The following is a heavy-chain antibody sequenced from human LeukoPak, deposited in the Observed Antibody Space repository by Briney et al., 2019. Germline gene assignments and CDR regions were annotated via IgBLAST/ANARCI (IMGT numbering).Heavy chain of an antibody. V-gene: IGHV3-30*04. D-gene: IGHD3-16*02. CDR2: ISYDGSNK. J-gene: IGHJ4*02. CDR3: ARGFADFVWGSYPSSY. Sequence: GGSLRLSCAASGFTFSSYAIHWVRQAPGKGLEWVAVISYDGSNKYYADSVKGRFTISRDNSKNTLYLQMNSLRAEDTAVYYCARGFADFVWGSYPSSYWGQGILVTVSS. CDR1: GFTFSSYA.